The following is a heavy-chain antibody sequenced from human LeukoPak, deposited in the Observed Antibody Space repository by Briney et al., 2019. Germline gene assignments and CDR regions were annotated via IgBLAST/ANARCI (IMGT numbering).Heavy chain of an antibody. Sequence: SETLSLTCTVSGYSISSGFYWGWIRQPPGKGLEWIGSINHSGSTYYNPSLKSRVTISVDTSKNQFSLKLSSVTAADTAVYYCARRHNSGWFVYWGQGILVTVSS. D-gene: IGHD6-19*01. J-gene: IGHJ5*01. CDR1: GYSISSGFY. V-gene: IGHV4-38-2*02. CDR3: ARRHNSGWFVY. CDR2: INHSGST.